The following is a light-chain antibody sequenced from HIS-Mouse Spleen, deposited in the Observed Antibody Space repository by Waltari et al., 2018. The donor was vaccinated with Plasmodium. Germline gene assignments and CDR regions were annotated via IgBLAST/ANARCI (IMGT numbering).Light chain of an antibody. J-gene: IGKJ3*01. V-gene: IGKV3-15*01. CDR2: GAS. CDR3: QQYNNWSFT. Sequence: EIVMTQSPATLSVSPGERATLSCRASQSVSSNLAWYQQKPGQAPRLLIYGASTRATGIPARCSGSGSGTEFTLTISSLQSEDFAVYYGQQYNNWSFTFGPGTKVDIK. CDR1: QSVSSN.